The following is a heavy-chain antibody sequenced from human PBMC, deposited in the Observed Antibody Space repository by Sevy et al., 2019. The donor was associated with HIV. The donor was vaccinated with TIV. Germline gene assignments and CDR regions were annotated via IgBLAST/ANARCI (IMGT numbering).Heavy chain of an antibody. CDR3: VREGLGGFSYSLDC. J-gene: IGHJ4*02. Sequence: GESLKISCAASGFTFSSYWMSWVRQAPGKGLEWVATMKQDGSEKYYVDSVKGRFTISRDNPKHSLYLQMNSLRAEDTAVYYCVREGLGGFSYSLDCWGQGTLVTVSS. V-gene: IGHV3-7*01. CDR2: MKQDGSEK. CDR1: GFTFSSYW. D-gene: IGHD5-18*01.